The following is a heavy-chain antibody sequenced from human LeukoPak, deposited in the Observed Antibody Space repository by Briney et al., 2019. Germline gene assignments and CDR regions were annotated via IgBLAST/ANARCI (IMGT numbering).Heavy chain of an antibody. CDR3: ARDDLWFPDY. D-gene: IGHD3-10*01. CDR1: GFTFSSYG. CDR2: IRYDGSNK. Sequence: GGSLRLSCAASGFTFSSYGMHWVRQAPGKGLEWVAFIRYDGSNKYYADSVKGRFTISRDNSKNTLYLQMNSLRAEDTAVYYCARDDLWFPDYWGQGTLVTVSS. V-gene: IGHV3-30*02. J-gene: IGHJ4*02.